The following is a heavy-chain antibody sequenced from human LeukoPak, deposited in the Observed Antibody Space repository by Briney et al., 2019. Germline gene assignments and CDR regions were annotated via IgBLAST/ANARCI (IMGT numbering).Heavy chain of an antibody. D-gene: IGHD2-21*01. CDR1: GFTFSSYS. V-gene: IGHV3-48*01. Sequence: GGSLRLSCAASGFTFSSYSMNWVRQAPGKGLEWVSYISSSSSTIYYADSVKGRFTISRDNAKNSLYLQMNSLRAEDTAVYYCARDNVFFPEYYYYYYYMDVWGKGTTVTVSS. CDR2: ISSSSSTI. CDR3: ARDNVFFPEYYYYYYYMDV. J-gene: IGHJ6*03.